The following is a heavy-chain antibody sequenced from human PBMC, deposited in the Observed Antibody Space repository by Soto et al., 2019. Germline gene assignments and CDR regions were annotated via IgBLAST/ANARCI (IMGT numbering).Heavy chain of an antibody. CDR3: AKALDARYSGYDYYYGMDV. CDR2: ISAYNGNT. D-gene: IGHD5-12*01. V-gene: IGHV1-18*01. CDR1: GYTFTSYG. Sequence: ASVKVSCKASGYTFTSYGISWVRQAPGQGLEWMGWISAYNGNTNYAQKLQGRVTMTTDTSTSTAYMELRSLRSDDTAVYYCAKALDARYSGYDYYYGMDVWGQGTTVTVSS. J-gene: IGHJ6*02.